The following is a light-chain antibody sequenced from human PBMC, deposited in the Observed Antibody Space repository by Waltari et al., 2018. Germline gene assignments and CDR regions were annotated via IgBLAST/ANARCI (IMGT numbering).Light chain of an antibody. CDR2: ENN. CDR3: GTWDSSLSAVV. V-gene: IGLV1-51*02. Sequence: QSVLTQPPSVSAAPGQKVTIPCSGSRYNIGNNYVPWYQHPPGTAPEPLIYENNNRPSVIPDRFSGSNSGTSATLGITGLQTGDEADYYCGTWDSSLSAVVFGGGTKLTVL. J-gene: IGLJ2*01. CDR1: RYNIGNNY.